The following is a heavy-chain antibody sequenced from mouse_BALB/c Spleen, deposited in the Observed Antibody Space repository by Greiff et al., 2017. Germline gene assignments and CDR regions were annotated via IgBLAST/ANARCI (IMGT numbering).Heavy chain of an antibody. D-gene: IGHD1-1*01. CDR3: TRGGVLRSMDY. V-gene: IGHV1S22*01. CDR2: IYPGSGST. J-gene: IGHJ4*01. CDR1: GYTFTSYW. Sequence: LQQPGSELVRPGASVKLSCKASGYTFTSYWMHWVKQRPGQGLEWIGNIYPGSGSTNYDEKFKSKATLTVDTSSSTAYMQLSSLTSEDSAVYYCTRGGVLRSMDYWGQGTSVTVSS.